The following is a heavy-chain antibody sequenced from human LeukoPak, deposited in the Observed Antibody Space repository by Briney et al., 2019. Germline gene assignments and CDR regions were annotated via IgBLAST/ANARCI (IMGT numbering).Heavy chain of an antibody. D-gene: IGHD6-19*01. CDR1: GFTFSSYG. CDR2: ISYDGSNE. Sequence: PGRSLRLSCAASGFTFSSYGMHWVRQAPGKGLEWVAVISYDGSNEYYADSVKGRFTISRDNSKNTLYLQMNSLRAEDTAVYYCAKDGWLAAEYYFDYWGQGTLVTVSS. V-gene: IGHV3-30*18. J-gene: IGHJ4*02. CDR3: AKDGWLAAEYYFDY.